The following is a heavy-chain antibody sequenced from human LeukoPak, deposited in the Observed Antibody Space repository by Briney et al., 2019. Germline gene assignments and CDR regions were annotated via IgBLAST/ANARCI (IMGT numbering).Heavy chain of an antibody. Sequence: SVKVSCKASGGTFSSYAISWVRQAPGQGLEWMGGIIPIFGTANYAQKFQGRVTITADESTSTAYMELSSLRSEDTAVYYCARGGLRYFDWSTASTTYNWFDPWGQGTLVTVSS. V-gene: IGHV1-69*13. D-gene: IGHD3-9*01. J-gene: IGHJ5*02. CDR3: ARGGLRYFDWSTASTTYNWFDP. CDR1: GGTFSSYA. CDR2: IIPIFGTA.